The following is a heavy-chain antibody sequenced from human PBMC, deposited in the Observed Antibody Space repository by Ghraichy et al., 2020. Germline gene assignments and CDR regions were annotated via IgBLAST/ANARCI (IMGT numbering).Heavy chain of an antibody. D-gene: IGHD5-12*01. Sequence: GGSLRLSCAASGFTFSSYGMHWVRQAPGKGLEWVAVISYDGSNKYYADSVKGRFTISRDNSKNTLYLQMNSLRAEDTAVYYCAKVGGGSYDFDYWGQGTLVTVSS. CDR1: GFTFSSYG. CDR2: ISYDGSNK. J-gene: IGHJ4*02. V-gene: IGHV3-30*18. CDR3: AKVGGGSYDFDY.